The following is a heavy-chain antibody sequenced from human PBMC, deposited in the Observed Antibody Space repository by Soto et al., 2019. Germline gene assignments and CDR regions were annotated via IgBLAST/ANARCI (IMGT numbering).Heavy chain of an antibody. CDR3: AKASPCSGGSCYLHYYYYMDV. J-gene: IGHJ6*03. CDR1: GFTFSSYA. D-gene: IGHD2-15*01. CDR2: ISGSGGST. Sequence: GESLKISCAASGFTFSSYAMSWVRQAPGKGLEWVSAISGSGGSTYYADSGKGRLPIARDNSKNTLYLQMNSLRAEDTAVYYCAKASPCSGGSCYLHYYYYMDVWGKGTTVTVSS. V-gene: IGHV3-23*01.